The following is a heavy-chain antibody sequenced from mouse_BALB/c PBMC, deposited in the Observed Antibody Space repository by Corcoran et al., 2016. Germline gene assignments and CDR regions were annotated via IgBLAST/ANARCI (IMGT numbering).Heavy chain of an antibody. J-gene: IGHJ4*01. CDR1: GFNIKDTY. D-gene: IGHD1-1*02. CDR3: GSGNAMDY. CDR2: IDPANGNT. V-gene: IGHV14-3*02. Sequence: EVQLQQSGAELVKPGASVKLSCTASGFNIKDTYMHWVKQRPEQGLEWIGRIDPANGNTKYDPKFQGKATITADTSSNTAYLHLSSLTSEDTAVYYCGSGNAMDYWGQGTSVTVSS.